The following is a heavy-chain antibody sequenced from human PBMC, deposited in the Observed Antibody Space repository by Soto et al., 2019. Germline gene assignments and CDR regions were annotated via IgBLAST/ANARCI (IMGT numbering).Heavy chain of an antibody. CDR3: ARPVYTHAFDI. D-gene: IGHD2-8*01. V-gene: IGHV4-34*01. CDR2: INHSGST. Sequence: SETLSLTCAVYGGSFSGYYWSWIRQPPGKGLEWIGEINHSGSTNYNPSLKSRVTISVDTSKNQFSLKLSSVTAADTAVYYCARPVYTHAFDIWGQGTMVTVSS. J-gene: IGHJ3*02. CDR1: GGSFSGYY.